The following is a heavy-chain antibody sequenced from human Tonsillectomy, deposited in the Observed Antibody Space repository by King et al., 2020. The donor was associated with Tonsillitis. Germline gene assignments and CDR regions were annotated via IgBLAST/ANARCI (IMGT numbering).Heavy chain of an antibody. V-gene: IGHV3-23*04. J-gene: IGHJ3*02. Sequence: QLVQSGGGLEQPGGSLRLSCAASGFNFSSYAMSWVRQGPGKGLEWGSSISGGGGSTYYADSVKGRFTISRDNSKNTLHLQMNSLRAEDTAVYYCAKYARYSSGFDAFDIWGQGTMVTVSS. CDR3: AKYARYSSGFDAFDI. D-gene: IGHD6-19*01. CDR1: GFNFSSYA. CDR2: ISGGGGST.